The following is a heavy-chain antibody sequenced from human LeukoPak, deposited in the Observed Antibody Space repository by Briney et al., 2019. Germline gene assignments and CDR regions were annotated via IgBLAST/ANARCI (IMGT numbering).Heavy chain of an antibody. V-gene: IGHV1-18*04. Sequence: GASVKVSCKASGFTFTGYYMHWVRQAPGQGLEWMGWISAYNGNTNYAQKLQGRVTMTTDTSTSTAYMELRSLRSDDTAVYYCARHKAANYDILTGYYSSWGQGTLVTVSS. J-gene: IGHJ4*02. CDR3: ARHKAANYDILTGYYSS. CDR1: GFTFTGYY. CDR2: ISAYNGNT. D-gene: IGHD3-9*01.